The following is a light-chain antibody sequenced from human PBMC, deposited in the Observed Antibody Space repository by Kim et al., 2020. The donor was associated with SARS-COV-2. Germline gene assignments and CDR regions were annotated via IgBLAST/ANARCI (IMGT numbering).Light chain of an antibody. CDR1: NSDVGGFNF. CDR2: DVT. J-gene: IGLJ1*01. CDR3: SSYTSSSTFV. Sequence: QSALTQPASVSGSPGQSITISCTGANSDVGGFNFVSWYQHHPGKVPQLIIFDVTKRPSEVSNRFSGSKSDNTASLTISGLQAEDEADYYCSSYTSSSTFVFGTGTKVTVL. V-gene: IGLV2-14*03.